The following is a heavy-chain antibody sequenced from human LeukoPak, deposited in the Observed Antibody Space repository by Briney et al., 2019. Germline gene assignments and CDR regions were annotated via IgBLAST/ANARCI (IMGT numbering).Heavy chain of an antibody. Sequence: SETLSLTCTVSGGFISSYYWSWIRQPPGKGLDWIGYIYYSGSTNYNTSLKSRVTISVDTSKNQFSLKLSSVTAADTAVYYCASMGYCSGGSCPPNWFDPWGQGTLVTVSS. CDR2: IYYSGST. CDR1: GGFISSYY. D-gene: IGHD2-15*01. J-gene: IGHJ5*02. CDR3: ASMGYCSGGSCPPNWFDP. V-gene: IGHV4-59*01.